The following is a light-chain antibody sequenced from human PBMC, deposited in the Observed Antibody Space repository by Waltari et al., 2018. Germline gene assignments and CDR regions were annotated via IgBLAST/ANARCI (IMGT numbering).Light chain of an antibody. V-gene: IGLV2-14*03. CDR3: SSYISSDTLEL. Sequence: HSALTQPASVSGSPGQSITLSCTGTRSAVGGYNYVSWYQQHPGKAPKLMIFDVSYRPSGISNRFSGSKSGNTASLTISGLQAEDEADYYCSSYISSDTLELFGGGTSLTVL. J-gene: IGLJ2*01. CDR2: DVS. CDR1: RSAVGGYNY.